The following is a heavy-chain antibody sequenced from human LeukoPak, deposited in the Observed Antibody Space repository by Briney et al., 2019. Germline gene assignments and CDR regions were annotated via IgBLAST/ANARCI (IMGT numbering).Heavy chain of an antibody. CDR1: GVSISSGDYY. Sequence: SQTLSLTCTVSGVSISSGDYYWSWIRQPPGKGLEWIGYIYYSGSTYYNPSLKSRVTISVDTSKNQFSLKLSSVTAADTAVYYCARVTGTAYYYYYYMDVWGKGTTVTVSS. CDR3: ARVTGTAYYYYYYMDV. V-gene: IGHV4-30-4*08. CDR2: IYYSGST. J-gene: IGHJ6*03. D-gene: IGHD1-20*01.